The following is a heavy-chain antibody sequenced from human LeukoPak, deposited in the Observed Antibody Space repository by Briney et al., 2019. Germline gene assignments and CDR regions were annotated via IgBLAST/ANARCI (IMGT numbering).Heavy chain of an antibody. J-gene: IGHJ4*02. CDR3: AKDSGGYTYVFDY. CDR2: ISYDGSNK. Sequence: GGSLRLSCAASGFTFSSYGMHWVRKAQGKGLEWVAVISYDGSNKYYADSVKGRFTISRDNSKNTLYLQMNSLRAEDTAVYYCAKDSGGYTYVFDYWGQGTLVTVSS. D-gene: IGHD5-18*01. V-gene: IGHV3-30*18. CDR1: GFTFSSYG.